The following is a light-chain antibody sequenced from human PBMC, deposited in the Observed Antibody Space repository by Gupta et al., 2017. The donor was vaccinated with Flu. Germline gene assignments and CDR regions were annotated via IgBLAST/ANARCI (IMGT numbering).Light chain of an antibody. V-gene: IGLV2-18*02. Sequence: SVTISCTGNSSDVGTYNRVSWYQQPPGTAPMLIIFEISNRPAGVPERFSGSRSGKTDSLTISGLQAEDEADYYCSSYTSSSTCVFGGGTKLTVL. CDR1: SSDVGTYNR. CDR3: SSYTSSSTCV. CDR2: EIS. J-gene: IGLJ3*02.